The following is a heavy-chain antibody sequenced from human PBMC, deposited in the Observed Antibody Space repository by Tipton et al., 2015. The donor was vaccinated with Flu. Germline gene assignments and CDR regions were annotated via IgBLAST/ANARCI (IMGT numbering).Heavy chain of an antibody. V-gene: IGHV4-61*02. D-gene: IGHD5-24*01. CDR1: GGSISSGGYY. J-gene: IGHJ4*02. CDR2: IYTSGST. CDR3: ARGKDGYSIDY. Sequence: TLSLTCTVSGGSISSGGYYWSWIRQPAGKGLEWIGRIYTSGSTNYNPSLKSRVTMSVDTSKNQFSLKLSSVTAADTAVYYCARGKDGYSIDYWGQGTLVTVSS.